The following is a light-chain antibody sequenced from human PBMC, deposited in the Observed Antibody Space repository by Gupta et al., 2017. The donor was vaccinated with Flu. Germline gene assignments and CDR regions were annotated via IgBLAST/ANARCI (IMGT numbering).Light chain of an antibody. CDR2: EVS. CDR1: SSDVGGYNY. CDR3: SSYTSSSTLVV. J-gene: IGLJ2*01. V-gene: IGLV2-14*01. Sequence: QSALTQPASGSGSPGQSITITSTGTSSDVGGYNYVSWYQQPPGKAPKLMIYEVSNRPSGVSDRFSGSKSGTTASLTITGLQAEDEADYYCSSYTSSSTLVVFGGGTKLTVL.